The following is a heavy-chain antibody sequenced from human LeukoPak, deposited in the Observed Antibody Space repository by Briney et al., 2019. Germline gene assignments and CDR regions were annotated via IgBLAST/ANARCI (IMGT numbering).Heavy chain of an antibody. V-gene: IGHV3-30*18. J-gene: IGHJ4*02. CDR1: GFTFSSFG. D-gene: IGHD4-17*01. CDR3: AKDASTVTLHADY. CDR2: ISYDGSNK. Sequence: GGSLRLSCAASGFTFSSFGMHWVRQAPGKGLEWVAVISYDGSNKYYADSVKGRFTISRDNSKNTLYLQMNSLRAEDTALYYCAKDASTVTLHADYWGQGTLVTVSS.